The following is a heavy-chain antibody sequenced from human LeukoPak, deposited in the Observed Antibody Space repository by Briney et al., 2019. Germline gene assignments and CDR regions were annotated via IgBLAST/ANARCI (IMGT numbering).Heavy chain of an antibody. CDR1: GYTFTSYG. CDR3: ARDSTSFTIFGVVTSDY. CDR2: ISAYNGNT. J-gene: IGHJ4*02. Sequence: ASVKVSCKASGYTFTSYGISWVRQAPVQGLERMGWISAYNGNTNYAQKLQGRVTMTTDTSTSTAYMELRSLRSDDTAVYYCARDSTSFTIFGVVTSDYWGQGTLVTVSS. D-gene: IGHD3-3*01. V-gene: IGHV1-18*01.